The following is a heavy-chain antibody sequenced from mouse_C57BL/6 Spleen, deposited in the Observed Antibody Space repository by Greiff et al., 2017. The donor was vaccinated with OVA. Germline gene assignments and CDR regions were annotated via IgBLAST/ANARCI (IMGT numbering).Heavy chain of an antibody. Sequence: EVKLMESGAELVRPGASVKLSCTASGFNIKDDYMHWVKQRPEQGLEWIGWIDPENGDTEYASKFQGKATITADTSSNTAYLPLSSLTSEDTAVYYCTTVYDYDPFAYWGQGTLVTVSA. V-gene: IGHV14-4*01. CDR1: GFNIKDDY. CDR3: TTVYDYDPFAY. J-gene: IGHJ3*01. D-gene: IGHD2-4*01. CDR2: IDPENGDT.